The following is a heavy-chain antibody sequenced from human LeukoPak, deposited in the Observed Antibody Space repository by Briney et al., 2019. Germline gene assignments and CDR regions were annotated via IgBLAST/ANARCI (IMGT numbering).Heavy chain of an antibody. CDR1: GYTFTSYF. CDR2: INPTGGST. CDR3: ARAPMVSRDFDY. V-gene: IGHV1-46*01. J-gene: IGHJ4*02. Sequence: ASVTVSCKASGYTFTSYFIHWVRQAPGQGLEWMGIINPTGGSTTYAQKFRGRVTMTRDTSTSTVYMELSSLRSEDTAVYYCARAPMVSRDFDYWGQGTPVTVSS. D-gene: IGHD3-10*01.